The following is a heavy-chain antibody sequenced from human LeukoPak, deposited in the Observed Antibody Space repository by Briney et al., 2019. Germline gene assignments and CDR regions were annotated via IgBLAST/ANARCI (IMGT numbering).Heavy chain of an antibody. V-gene: IGHV1-2*02. CDR1: GYTFTGYY. CDR3: ARDGVVVPAARSSSGMDV. D-gene: IGHD2-2*01. CDR2: INPNSGGA. J-gene: IGHJ6*02. Sequence: GASVKVSCKASGYTFTGYYMHWVRQAPGQGLEWMGWINPNSGGANYAQKFQGRVTMTRDTSISTAYMELSRLRSDDTAVYYCARDGVVVPAARSSSGMDVWGQGTTVTVSS.